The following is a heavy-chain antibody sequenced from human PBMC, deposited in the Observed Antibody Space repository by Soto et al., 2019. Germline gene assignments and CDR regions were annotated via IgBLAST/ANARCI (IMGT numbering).Heavy chain of an antibody. D-gene: IGHD6-19*01. CDR1: GFTFGSSA. V-gene: IGHV1-58*01. CDR3: AADVIGVAGDFDH. J-gene: IGHJ4*02. Sequence: LVQSGPDVKKPGTSVKVSCKTSGFTFGSSAVQWVRQVRGQRLEWIGWIVVASGYSNVAQKFQGRVSLTRDLSTNTAFMALSSLTSEDSAMYYCAADVIGVAGDFDHWGQGTLVSVSS. CDR2: IVVASGYS.